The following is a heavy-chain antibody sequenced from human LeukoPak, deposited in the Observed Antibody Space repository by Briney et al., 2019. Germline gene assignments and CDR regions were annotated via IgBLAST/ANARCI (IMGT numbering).Heavy chain of an antibody. D-gene: IGHD3-10*01. CDR3: ARDRDTMVRGPVAHMRYFDL. Sequence: PSETLSLTCTVSGGSISSSSYYWGWIRQPPGKGLEWIGSIYYSGSTYYNPSLKSRVTISVDTSKNQFSLKLSSVTAADTAVYYCARDRDTMVRGPVAHMRYFDLWGRGTLVTVSS. V-gene: IGHV4-39*07. J-gene: IGHJ2*01. CDR1: GGSISSSSYY. CDR2: IYYSGST.